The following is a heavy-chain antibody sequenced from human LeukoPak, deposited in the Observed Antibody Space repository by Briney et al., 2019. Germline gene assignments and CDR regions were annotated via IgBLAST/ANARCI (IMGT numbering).Heavy chain of an antibody. CDR1: GGSISSYY. V-gene: IGHV4-4*07. Sequence: SETLSLNCTVSGGSISSYYWSWIRQPAGKGLEWIGRVHISGRTNYNPSLKSRVTMSVDTSQNQFSLELSSVTTADTAVYYCARGSYGMDVWGQGTTVTVSS. CDR3: ARGSYGMDV. CDR2: VHISGRT. J-gene: IGHJ6*02.